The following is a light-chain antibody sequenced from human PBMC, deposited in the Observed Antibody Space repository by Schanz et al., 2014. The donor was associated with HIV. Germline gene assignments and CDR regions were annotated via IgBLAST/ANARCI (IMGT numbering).Light chain of an antibody. CDR2: GAS. V-gene: IGKV3-20*01. Sequence: EIVLTQSPGTLSLSPGERASLSCRASQNVRSSSLAWYQQKPGQAPRLLFYGASNRATGIPDRFSGSGSGTDFTLTISRLEPEDFAVYYCHQYGSSPRTFGQGAKVEI. CDR3: HQYGSSPRT. CDR1: QNVRSSS. J-gene: IGKJ1*01.